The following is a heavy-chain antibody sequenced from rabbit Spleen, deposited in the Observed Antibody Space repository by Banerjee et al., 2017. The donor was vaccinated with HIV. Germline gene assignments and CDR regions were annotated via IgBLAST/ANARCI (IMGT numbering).Heavy chain of an antibody. CDR2: IYGGDGGST. CDR1: GFGLNNYYY. Sequence: QSLEESGGGLVQPEGSLTLTCTASGFGLNNYYYMCWVRQAPGKGLEWIACIYGGDGGSTYYASWAKGRFTISSDNAQNTVDLQMNSLTAADTATYFCARDLPDIIGWNFGFWGPGTLVTVS. CDR3: ARDLPDIIGWNFGF. V-gene: IGHV1S40*01. J-gene: IGHJ3*01. D-gene: IGHD1-1*01.